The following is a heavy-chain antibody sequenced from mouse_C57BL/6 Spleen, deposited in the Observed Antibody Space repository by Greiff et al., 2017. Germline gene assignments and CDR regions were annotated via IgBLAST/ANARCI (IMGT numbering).Heavy chain of an antibody. CDR2: IYPGDGDT. V-gene: IGHV1-82*01. CDR1: GYAFSSSW. J-gene: IGHJ3*01. Sequence: VQLQESGPELVKPGASVKISCKASGYAFSSSWMNWVKQRPGKGLEWIGRIYPGDGDTNYNGKFKGKATLTADKSSSTAYMQLSSLTSEDSAVYFCARWGYYGAYWGQGTLVTVSA. CDR3: ARWGYYGAY. D-gene: IGHD1-1*01.